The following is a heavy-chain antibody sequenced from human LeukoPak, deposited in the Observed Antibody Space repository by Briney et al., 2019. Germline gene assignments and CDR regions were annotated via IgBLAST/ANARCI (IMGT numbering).Heavy chain of an antibody. J-gene: IGHJ5*02. D-gene: IGHD3-10*01. Sequence: ASVKVSCKASGYTFTVNYIHWVQQAPGQGLEWMGWINPNSGATNYAQKFQGRVTMTRDTSISTAYMELSRLRSDDTAVYYCARGLTAMVRGVNDWFDPWGQGTLVTVSS. CDR3: ARGLTAMVRGVNDWFDP. CDR2: INPNSGAT. CDR1: GYTFTVNY. V-gene: IGHV1-2*02.